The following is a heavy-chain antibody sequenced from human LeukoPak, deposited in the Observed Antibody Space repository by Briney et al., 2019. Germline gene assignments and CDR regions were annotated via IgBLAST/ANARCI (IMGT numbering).Heavy chain of an antibody. V-gene: IGHV1-69*05. CDR2: IIPIFGTA. Sequence: ASVKVSCKASGGTFSSYAISWVRQAPGQGLEWMGGIIPIFGTANYAQKFQGSVTITTDESTSTAYMELSSLRSEDTAVYYCAKGEPSPPYYYYYYYMDVWGKGTTVTVSS. CDR1: GGTFSSYA. CDR3: AKGEPSPPYYYYYYYMDV. D-gene: IGHD1-14*01. J-gene: IGHJ6*03.